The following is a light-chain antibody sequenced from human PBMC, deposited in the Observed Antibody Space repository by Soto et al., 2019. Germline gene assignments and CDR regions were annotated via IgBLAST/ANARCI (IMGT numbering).Light chain of an antibody. CDR3: QQYNNWPPTWT. CDR2: GAS. Sequence: EIVLTQSPGTLSLSPGERATLSCRASQTVRNNYLALYQQKPGQAPRLIIYGASTRATGIPARFSGSGSGTEFTLTISSLQSEDFAVYYCQQYNNWPPTWTFGQGTKVDIK. V-gene: IGKV3-15*01. J-gene: IGKJ1*01. CDR1: QTVRNN.